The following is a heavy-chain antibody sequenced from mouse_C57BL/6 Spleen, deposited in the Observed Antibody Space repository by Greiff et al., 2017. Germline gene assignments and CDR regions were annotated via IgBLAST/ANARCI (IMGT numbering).Heavy chain of an antibody. D-gene: IGHD4-1*01. CDR1: GYTFTSYW. V-gene: IGHV1-64*01. CDR2: IHPNSGST. CDR3: ASELGRGNYYAMDY. Sequence: QVQLQQPGAELVKPGASVKLSCKASGYTFTSYWMHWVKQRPGQGLEWIGMIHPNSGSTNYNEKFKSKATLTVDKSSSTAYMQLSSLTSEDSAVYYCASELGRGNYYAMDYWGQGTSVTVSS. J-gene: IGHJ4*01.